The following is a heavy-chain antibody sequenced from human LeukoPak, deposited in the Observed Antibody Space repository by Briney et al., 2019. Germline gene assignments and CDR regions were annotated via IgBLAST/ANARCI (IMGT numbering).Heavy chain of an antibody. J-gene: IGHJ4*02. Sequence: SETLSLTCTVSGGSIISRSYYWCWIRQPPGKGLEWIGSIYYSGSTYYNPSLKSRVTISVDTSKNQFSLKLSSVIAADTAVYYCARLDYSDIYFDYWGQGALVTVSS. D-gene: IGHD3-22*01. V-gene: IGHV4-39*01. CDR1: GGSIISRSYY. CDR3: ARLDYSDIYFDY. CDR2: IYYSGST.